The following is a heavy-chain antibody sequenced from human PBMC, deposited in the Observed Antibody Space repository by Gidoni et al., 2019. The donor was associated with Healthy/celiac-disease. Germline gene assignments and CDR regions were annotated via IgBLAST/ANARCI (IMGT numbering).Heavy chain of an antibody. CDR3: ARETPYCSSTSCYLGDYYYGMDV. CDR1: GFHFSSYG. J-gene: IGHJ6*02. Sequence: QVQLVESGGGVFQPGGSLRRSCAASGFHFSSYGMPWVRQAHGKGLEWGAVIWYDGSNKFYADSLKGRFTISRDNSKKTLYLQMNSLRAEDTAVYYCARETPYCSSTSCYLGDYYYGMDVWGQGTTVTVSS. V-gene: IGHV3-33*01. D-gene: IGHD2-2*01. CDR2: IWYDGSNK.